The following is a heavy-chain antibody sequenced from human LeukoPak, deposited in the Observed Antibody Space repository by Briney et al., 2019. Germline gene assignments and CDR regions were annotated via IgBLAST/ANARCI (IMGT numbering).Heavy chain of an antibody. CDR1: GGSISSYY. Sequence: SETLSLTCTVSGGSISSYYWSWIRQPPGKGLEWIGYIYYSGSTNYNPSPKSRVTISVDTSKNQFSLKLSSVTAADTAVYYCARNHYYYGMDVWGQGTTVTVSS. V-gene: IGHV4-59*08. J-gene: IGHJ6*02. CDR2: IYYSGST. CDR3: ARNHYYYGMDV.